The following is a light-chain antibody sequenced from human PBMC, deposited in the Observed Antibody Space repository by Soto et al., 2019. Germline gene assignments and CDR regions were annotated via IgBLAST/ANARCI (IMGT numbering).Light chain of an antibody. CDR2: DAS. CDR3: QQRSSWPLIT. Sequence: IVLTQSPATLSLSPGERATLSCRASQSVSNYLGWYQQKPGQAPRLLIYDASNRATGVPARFSGSGSGTDFTLTISSLEPEDFAVYYCQQRSSWPLITFGGGTKVEIK. CDR1: QSVSNY. V-gene: IGKV3-11*01. J-gene: IGKJ4*01.